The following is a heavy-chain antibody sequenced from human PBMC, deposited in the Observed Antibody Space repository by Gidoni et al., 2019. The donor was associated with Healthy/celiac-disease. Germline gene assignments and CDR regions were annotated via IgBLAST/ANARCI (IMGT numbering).Heavy chain of an antibody. CDR1: GYTLTSYY. CDR2: INPSGGST. Sequence: QVQLVQSGAEVKKPGASVQVSCQASGYTLTSYYMHWVRQAPGQGLEWMGIINPSGGSTSYAQKFQGRVTMTRDTSTSTVYMELSSLRSEDTAVYYCARDLTHGGELRYGYWGQGTLVTVSS. V-gene: IGHV1-46*01. D-gene: IGHD1-26*01. CDR3: ARDLTHGGELRYGY. J-gene: IGHJ4*02.